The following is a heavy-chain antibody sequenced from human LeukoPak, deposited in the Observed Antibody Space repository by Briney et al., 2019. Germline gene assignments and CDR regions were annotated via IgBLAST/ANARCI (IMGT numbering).Heavy chain of an antibody. D-gene: IGHD3-22*01. CDR2: ISWNSGSI. Sequence: GGSLRLSCAASGFTFDDYAMHWVRQAPGKGLEWVSGISWNSGSIGYADSVKGRFTISRDNAKNSLYLQMNSLRAEDTALYYCAKVSLTYYYDSSGHYGGAFDIWDQGTMVTVSS. V-gene: IGHV3-9*01. CDR3: AKVSLTYYYDSSGHYGGAFDI. CDR1: GFTFDDYA. J-gene: IGHJ3*02.